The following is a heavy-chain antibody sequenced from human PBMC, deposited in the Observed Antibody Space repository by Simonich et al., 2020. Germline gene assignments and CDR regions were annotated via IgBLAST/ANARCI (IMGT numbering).Heavy chain of an antibody. Sequence: EVQLVESGGGLVQPGGSLRLSCAASGFTFSSYWMHWVRQAPGKGLGWVSRFNSDGSSTSSAASVRGRFTISRDNAKNTLYLQMNSLRAEDTAVYYCARDYSNYDAFDIWGQGTMVTVSS. V-gene: IGHV3-74*01. J-gene: IGHJ3*02. CDR1: GFTFSSYW. CDR3: ARDYSNYDAFDI. CDR2: FNSDGSST. D-gene: IGHD4-4*01.